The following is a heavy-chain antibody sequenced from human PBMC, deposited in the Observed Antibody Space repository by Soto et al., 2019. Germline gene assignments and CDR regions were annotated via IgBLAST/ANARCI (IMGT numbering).Heavy chain of an antibody. CDR3: ARSLTEGYCTITGCYTRPLYGMDV. CDR2: INPNSGGT. Sequence: ASVKVSCKASGYTFSGYYIHWLRQAPGQGLEWMGWINPNSGGTNYAQKFRGRVTVTRDTPTSTAYMELSRLTSDDTAVYYCARSLTEGYCTITGCYTRPLYGMDVWGQGTTVTVSS. D-gene: IGHD2-2*02. V-gene: IGHV1-2*02. CDR1: GYTFSGYY. J-gene: IGHJ6*02.